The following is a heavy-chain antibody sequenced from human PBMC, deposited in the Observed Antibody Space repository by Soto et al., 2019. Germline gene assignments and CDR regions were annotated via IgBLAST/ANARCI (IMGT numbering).Heavy chain of an antibody. CDR2: IWYDGSNR. J-gene: IGHJ4*02. V-gene: IGHV3-33*01. CDR1: GFTFSSYG. Sequence: PGGSLRLSCAASGFTFSSYGMHWVRQAPGKGLEWVAVIWYDGSNRYYAGSVKGRFTISRDNSRNSLYLQMNSLRAEDTAIYYCARDKHTSGPNLMDYWGQGTLVTVSS. CDR3: ARDKHTSGPNLMDY. D-gene: IGHD6-19*01.